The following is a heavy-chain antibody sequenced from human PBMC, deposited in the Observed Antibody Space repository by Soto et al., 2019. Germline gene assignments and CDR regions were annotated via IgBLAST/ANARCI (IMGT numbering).Heavy chain of an antibody. D-gene: IGHD2-2*01. CDR2: MNPNSGNT. Sequence: GSVEGSCKASWYTFTRYDIKRVGQGTGQRAGGMGWMNPNSGNTGYAQKFQGRVTMTRNTSISTAYMELSSLRSEDTAVYYCAREKGVYCSSTSCYPAGGHYYYGMDVWGQGTTVTVSS. V-gene: IGHV1-8*01. CDR1: WYTFTRYD. J-gene: IGHJ6*02. CDR3: AREKGVYCSSTSCYPAGGHYYYGMDV.